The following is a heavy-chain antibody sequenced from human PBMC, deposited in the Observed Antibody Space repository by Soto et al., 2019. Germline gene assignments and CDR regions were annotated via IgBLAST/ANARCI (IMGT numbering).Heavy chain of an antibody. D-gene: IGHD6-13*01. J-gene: IGHJ3*02. V-gene: IGHV3-30-3*01. Sequence: QVQLVESGGGVVQPGRSLRLSCAASGFTFSSYAMHWVRQAPGKGLEWVAVISYDGSNKYYADSVKGRFIISRDNSKNTLYLQMNSLRAEDTAVYYCASINSIAAAGAFDIWGQGTMVTVSS. CDR2: ISYDGSNK. CDR3: ASINSIAAAGAFDI. CDR1: GFTFSSYA.